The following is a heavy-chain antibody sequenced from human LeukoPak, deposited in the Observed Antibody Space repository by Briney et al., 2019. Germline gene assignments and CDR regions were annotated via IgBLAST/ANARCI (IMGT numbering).Heavy chain of an antibody. Sequence: ASVKVSCNASGYTFTSYDNNWMRQATGQGLEWKGWMNPNSGNTGYAQKFQGRVTMTRNTSISKAYMELSSLRSEDTAVYYCARVSIFGVVIENWFDPWGQGTLVTVSS. CDR2: MNPNSGNT. CDR3: ARVSIFGVVIENWFDP. D-gene: IGHD3-3*01. CDR1: GYTFTSYD. V-gene: IGHV1-8*01. J-gene: IGHJ5*02.